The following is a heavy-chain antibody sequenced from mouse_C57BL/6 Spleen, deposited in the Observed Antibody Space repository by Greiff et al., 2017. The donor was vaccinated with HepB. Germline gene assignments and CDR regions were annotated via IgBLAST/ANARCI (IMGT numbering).Heavy chain of an antibody. Sequence: QVQLQQSGAELARPGASVKLSCKASGYTFTSYGISWVKQRTGQGLEWIGEIYPRSGNTYYNEKFKGKATLTADKSSSTAYMELRSLTSEDSAVYFCAYYYGSSYQYFDVWGTGTTVTVSS. CDR3: AYYYGSSYQYFDV. J-gene: IGHJ1*03. D-gene: IGHD1-1*01. CDR2: IYPRSGNT. V-gene: IGHV1-81*01. CDR1: GYTFTSYG.